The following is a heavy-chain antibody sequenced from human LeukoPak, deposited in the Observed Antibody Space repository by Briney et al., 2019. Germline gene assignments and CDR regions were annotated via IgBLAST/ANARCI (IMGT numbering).Heavy chain of an antibody. CDR3: ARDRIDKIAVAGTVYYYYYGMDV. V-gene: IGHV3-74*01. J-gene: IGHJ6*02. D-gene: IGHD6-19*01. CDR2: INSDGSST. CDR1: GFTFSSYW. Sequence: PGGSMRLSCAASGFTFSSYWMPWVRQAPGKGLVWVSRINSDGSSTSYADSVKGRFTISRDNAKNTLYLQMNSLRAEDTAVYYCARDRIDKIAVAGTVYYYYYGMDVWGQGTTVTVSS.